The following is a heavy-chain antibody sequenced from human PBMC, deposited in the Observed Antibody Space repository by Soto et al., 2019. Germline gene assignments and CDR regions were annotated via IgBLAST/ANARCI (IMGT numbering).Heavy chain of an antibody. V-gene: IGHV1-2*02. CDR2: INPNSGGT. CDR3: ARELYDSSGYSDAFDI. D-gene: IGHD3-22*01. J-gene: IGHJ3*02. CDR1: GYTFTGYY. Sequence: GASVKVSCKASGYTFTGYYMHWVRQAPGQGLEWMGWINPNSGGTNYAQKFQGRVTMTRDTSISTAYMELSRLRSDDTAVYYCARELYDSSGYSDAFDIWGQGTMVTVSS.